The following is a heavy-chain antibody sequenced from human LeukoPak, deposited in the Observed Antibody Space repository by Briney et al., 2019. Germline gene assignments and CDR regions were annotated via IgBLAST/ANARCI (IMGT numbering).Heavy chain of an antibody. CDR1: GFTVSSNY. Sequence: QPGGFLRLSCAASGFTVSSNYMNWVRQAPGKGLEWVSVIYSDGTTYYADSVKGRFTISRDNSKNTLYLQMNSLRREDTAVYYCARGGNQFDPWGQGTLVTVSS. V-gene: IGHV3-66*02. CDR3: ARGGNQFDP. J-gene: IGHJ5*02. CDR2: IYSDGTT.